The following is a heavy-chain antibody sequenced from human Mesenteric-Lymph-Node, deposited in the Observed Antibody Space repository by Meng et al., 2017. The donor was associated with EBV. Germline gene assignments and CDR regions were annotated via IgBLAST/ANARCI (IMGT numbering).Heavy chain of an antibody. D-gene: IGHD3-10*01. J-gene: IGHJ4*02. Sequence: VQLQQWGAGLLKPSEPLSLTCTVYGGSFTDHYWTWIRQPPGKGLEWIAEINHSGGTNYNLSLKNRVTISIDLSKNHFSLKVSSVTAADTAVYYCARSSYGSGSYSPFDFWGEGNLVTVSS. V-gene: IGHV4-34*01. CDR1: GGSFTDHY. CDR3: ARSSYGSGSYSPFDF. CDR2: INHSGGT.